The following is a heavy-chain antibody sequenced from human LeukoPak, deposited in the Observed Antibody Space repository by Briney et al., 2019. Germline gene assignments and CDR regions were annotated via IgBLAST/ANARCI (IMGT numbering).Heavy chain of an antibody. Sequence: EASVKVSCKASGGTFSSYAISWVRQAPGQGLEWMGRIIPILGIANYAQKFQGRVTITADKSTSTAYMELSSLRSEDTAVYYCARDDYSNYYFDYWGQGTLVTVSS. CDR3: ARDDYSNYYFDY. V-gene: IGHV1-69*04. J-gene: IGHJ4*02. CDR1: GGTFSSYA. D-gene: IGHD4-4*01. CDR2: IIPILGIA.